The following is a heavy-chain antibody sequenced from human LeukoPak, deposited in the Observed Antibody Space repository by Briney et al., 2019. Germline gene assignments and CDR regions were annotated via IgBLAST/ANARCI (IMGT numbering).Heavy chain of an antibody. Sequence: GGSLRLSCAASGFTFSSYGMHWVRQAPGKGLEWVAVISYDGSNKYYADSVKGRFTLSRDNFKNTLYLQMNSLRVEDTAVFYCAKGGARLHSYYLDYWGQGTLVTVSS. D-gene: IGHD1-26*01. CDR1: GFTFSSYG. CDR3: AKGGARLHSYYLDY. J-gene: IGHJ4*02. CDR2: ISYDGSNK. V-gene: IGHV3-30*18.